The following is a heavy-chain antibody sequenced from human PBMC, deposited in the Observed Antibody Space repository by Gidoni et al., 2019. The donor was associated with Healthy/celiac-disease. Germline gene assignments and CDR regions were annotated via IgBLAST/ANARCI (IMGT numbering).Heavy chain of an antibody. J-gene: IGHJ4*02. CDR3: AREDIVVVPAAHGGDY. CDR1: GFTFSSSW. D-gene: IGHD2-2*01. CDR2: IKKDGSEK. Sequence: EVQLVEYVGGLVQPGGSLRLSCAASGFTFSSSWMSWVRQAPGKGLEWVANIKKDGSEKYYVDSVKGRFTISRDNAKNSLYLQMTSLRAEDTAVYYCAREDIVVVPAAHGGDYWGQGTLVTVSS. V-gene: IGHV3-7*04.